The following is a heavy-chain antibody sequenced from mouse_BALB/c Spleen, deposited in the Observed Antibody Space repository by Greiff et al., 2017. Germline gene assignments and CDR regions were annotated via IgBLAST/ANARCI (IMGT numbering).Heavy chain of an antibody. J-gene: IGHJ2*01. CDR1: GFTFSDYY. D-gene: IGHD1-1*02. Sequence: EVQLVESGGGLVKPGGSLKLSCAASGFTFSDYYMYWVRQTPEKRLEWVATISDGGSYTYYPDSVKGRFTISRDNAKNNLYLQMSSLKSEDTAMYYCARGGGYSFDYWGQGTTLTVSS. CDR2: ISDGGSYT. V-gene: IGHV5-4*02. CDR3: ARGGGYSFDY.